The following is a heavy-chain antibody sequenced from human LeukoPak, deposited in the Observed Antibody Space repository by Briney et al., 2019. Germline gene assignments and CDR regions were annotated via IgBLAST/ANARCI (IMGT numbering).Heavy chain of an antibody. CDR1: GFTFSSYA. J-gene: IGHJ4*02. D-gene: IGHD3-22*01. CDR2: IWYDGSNK. Sequence: PGGSLRLSCAASGFTFSSYAMSWVRQAPGKGLEWVAVIWYDGSNKYYADSVKGRFTISRDNSKNTLYLQMNSLRAEDTAVYYCARDYDSSGYLDYWGQGTLVTVSS. CDR3: ARDYDSSGYLDY. V-gene: IGHV3-33*08.